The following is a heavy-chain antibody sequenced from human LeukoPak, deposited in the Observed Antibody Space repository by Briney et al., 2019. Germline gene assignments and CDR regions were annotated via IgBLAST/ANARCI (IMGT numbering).Heavy chain of an antibody. CDR1: GFTFSNYW. D-gene: IGHD3-10*01. CDR2: INRDGSTT. J-gene: IGHJ4*02. CDR3: ARDKKSGESSEIDY. Sequence: GGSLSLSCAASGFTFSNYWVHWVRQAPGKGLVWVSRINRDGSTTNYPDSVKGRFTVSRDNAKNTLNLQMNSLRAEDTAVYYCARDKKSGESSEIDYWGQGTLVTVSS. V-gene: IGHV3-74*01.